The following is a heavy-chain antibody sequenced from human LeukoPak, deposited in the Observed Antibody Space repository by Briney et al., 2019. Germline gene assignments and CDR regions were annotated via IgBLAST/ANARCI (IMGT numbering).Heavy chain of an antibody. CDR3: ANHFACGSTSCPPFDS. Sequence: QPGRSLRLSCAASGFTFDDYAMHWVRQAPGKGLEWVSGISWNSVGIGYADSVKGRFTISRDNAKNSLYLQMNSLRVEDTAVYYCANHFACGSTSCPPFDSWGQGTLVTVSS. CDR1: GFTFDDYA. CDR2: ISWNSVGI. J-gene: IGHJ4*02. V-gene: IGHV3-9*01. D-gene: IGHD2-2*01.